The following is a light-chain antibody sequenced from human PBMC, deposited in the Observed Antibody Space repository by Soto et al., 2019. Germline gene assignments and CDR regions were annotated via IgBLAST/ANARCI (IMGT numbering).Light chain of an antibody. CDR1: NIGSKS. Sequence: SYDLTQPPSVSVAPGKTASITCGGNNIGSKSVHWYQQELGQAPVMVIYYDSDRPSGIPERFSGSNSGNTATLTISRVEAGDEADYYCQVWDSSSDHVVFGGGTKLTVL. CDR3: QVWDSSSDHVV. CDR2: YDS. J-gene: IGLJ2*01. V-gene: IGLV3-21*04.